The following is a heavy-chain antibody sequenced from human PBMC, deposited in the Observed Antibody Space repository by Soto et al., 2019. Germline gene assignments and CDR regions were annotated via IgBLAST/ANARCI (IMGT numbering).Heavy chain of an antibody. CDR3: ARPPFPGCINGVCYPCDH. V-gene: IGHV1-46*01. Sequence: QVQLVQSGAEVKKPGASVKVSCKASGYTFTHYYIHWVRQAPGQGLEWMGMINPSGGSTDYAQKVQGRVTMTTDTSTTTVYIELSSLTCDDTAVYYCARPPFPGCINGVCYPCDHWGQGTLVTVSS. CDR2: INPSGGST. CDR1: GYTFTHYY. J-gene: IGHJ4*02. D-gene: IGHD2-8*01.